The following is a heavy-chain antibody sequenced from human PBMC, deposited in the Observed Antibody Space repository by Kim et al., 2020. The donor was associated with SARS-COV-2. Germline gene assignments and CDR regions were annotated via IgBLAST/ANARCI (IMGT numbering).Heavy chain of an antibody. V-gene: IGHV4-39*02. Sequence: SETLSLTCTVSGGSISSSSYYWGWLRQPPGQGLEWIGSISYSGSTYYNPSLKSRVTISADTSKNHLSLKLSSVTAADTAVYYCARPSLQAFDIWGQGTMDTVSS. CDR3: ARPSLQAFDI. CDR1: GGSISSSSYY. CDR2: ISYSGST. J-gene: IGHJ3*02.